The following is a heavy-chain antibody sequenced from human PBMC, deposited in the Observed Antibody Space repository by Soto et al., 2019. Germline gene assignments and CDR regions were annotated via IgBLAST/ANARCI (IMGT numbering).Heavy chain of an antibody. Sequence: SGPTLVNPTQTLTLTCTFSGFSLSTSGVGVGWIRQPPGKALEWLALIYWDDDKRHSPSLKSRLTITKDTSKNQVVLTMTNMDPVDTAIYYCAPSNVRARAFDIWGQGTMVTVS. CDR1: GFSLSTSGVG. V-gene: IGHV2-5*02. CDR3: APSNVRARAFDI. CDR2: IYWDDDK. J-gene: IGHJ3*02. D-gene: IGHD6-6*01.